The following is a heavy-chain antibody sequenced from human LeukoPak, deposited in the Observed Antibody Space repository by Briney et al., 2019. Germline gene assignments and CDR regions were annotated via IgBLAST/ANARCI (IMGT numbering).Heavy chain of an antibody. CDR2: ISGSGGST. CDR3: AKVPADPSEPLPPHAFDI. D-gene: IGHD2-2*01. V-gene: IGHV3-23*01. CDR1: GFTFSSYG. Sequence: GGSLRLFCAASGFTFSSYGMSWVRQAPGKGLEWVSTISGSGGSTDYADSVKGRFTISRDNSKNTLYLQMNSLRAEDTAVYFCAKVPADPSEPLPPHAFDIWGQGTMVTVSS. J-gene: IGHJ3*02.